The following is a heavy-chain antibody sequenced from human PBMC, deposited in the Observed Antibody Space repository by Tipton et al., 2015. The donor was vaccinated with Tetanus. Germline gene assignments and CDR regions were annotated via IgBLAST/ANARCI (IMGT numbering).Heavy chain of an antibody. CDR3: ARDRGDYIYYGMDV. Sequence: QVQLVQSGAEVKKPGASVKVSCKASGYTFNDYDINWVRQATGQGLEWMGWMKPNSGDTGYSQKFQGRVTMTRDTSISTAYLELSSLSTEDTAVYYCARDRGDYIYYGMDVWGPGTTVTVS. D-gene: IGHD3-22*01. J-gene: IGHJ6*02. V-gene: IGHV1-8*01. CDR2: MKPNSGDT. CDR1: GYTFNDYD.